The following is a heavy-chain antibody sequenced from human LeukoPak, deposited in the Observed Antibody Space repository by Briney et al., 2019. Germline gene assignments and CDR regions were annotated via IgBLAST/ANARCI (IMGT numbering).Heavy chain of an antibody. V-gene: IGHV1-69*04. J-gene: IGHJ4*02. CDR3: ARARTQTGWGGPHDY. CDR2: IIPILGIA. Sequence: ASVKVSCKASGGTFSSYAISWVRQAPGQGLEWMGRIIPILGIANYAQKFQGRVTITADKSTSTAYMELSSLRSEDTAVYYCARARTQTGWGGPHDYWGQGTLVTVSS. CDR1: GGTFSSYA. D-gene: IGHD1-14*01.